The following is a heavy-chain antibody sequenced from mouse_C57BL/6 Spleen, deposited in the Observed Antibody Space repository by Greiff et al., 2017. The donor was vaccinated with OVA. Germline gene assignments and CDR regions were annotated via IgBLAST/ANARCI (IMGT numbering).Heavy chain of an antibody. J-gene: IGHJ4*01. D-gene: IGHD1-1*01. CDR1: GFTFSSYA. CDR2: ISSGGDYI. CDR3: TREGDYYGLFYAMDY. V-gene: IGHV5-9-1*02. Sequence: EVKVVESGEGLVKPGGSLKLSCAASGFTFSSYAMSWVRQTPEKRLEWVAYISSGGDYIYYADTVKGRFTISRDNARNTLYLQMSSLKSEDTAMYYCTREGDYYGLFYAMDYWGQGTSVTVSS.